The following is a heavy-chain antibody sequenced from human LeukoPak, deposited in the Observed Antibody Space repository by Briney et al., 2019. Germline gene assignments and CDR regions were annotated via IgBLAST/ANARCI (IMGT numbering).Heavy chain of an antibody. CDR1: GFTFNAFG. J-gene: IGHJ4*02. CDR2: IGTTSGAI. Sequence: GGSLRLSCAASGFTFNAFGMNWVRQAPGKGLEWVSYIGTTSGAIYYADSVKGRLTISRDSAKNSLHLQMNSLRAEDTAVYYCARFRTWGDKAFDYWGQGTLVTVSS. D-gene: IGHD2-21*02. CDR3: ARFRTWGDKAFDY. V-gene: IGHV3-48*01.